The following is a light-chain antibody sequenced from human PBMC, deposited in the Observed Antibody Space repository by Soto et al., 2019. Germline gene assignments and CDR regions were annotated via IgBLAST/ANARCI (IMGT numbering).Light chain of an antibody. CDR3: SSYASSNNVI. V-gene: IGLV2-8*01. J-gene: IGLJ1*01. CDR1: SSDVGGYDY. CDR2: EVS. Sequence: QSALTQPPSASGSPGHSVTISCTGTSSDVGGYDYVSWYQQQSGKAPKLIIYEVSRRPSGVPDRFSGSKSGDTASLTVSGLQAEDEADYYCSSYASSNNVIFGAGTKVTGL.